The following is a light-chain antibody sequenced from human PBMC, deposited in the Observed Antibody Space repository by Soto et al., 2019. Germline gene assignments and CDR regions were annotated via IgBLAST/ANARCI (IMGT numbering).Light chain of an antibody. V-gene: IGKV3D-20*02. CDR2: GAS. CDR1: QSVDSNY. CDR3: QQRSNWPLT. Sequence: EIVLTQSPGTLSLSPGEEATVSCRASQSVDSNYLAWYQQKPGQTPRLIIYGASGRADGIPHRFSGSGFGTDFTLTISSLEPEDFAVYYCQQRSNWPLTFGGGTKVDIK. J-gene: IGKJ4*01.